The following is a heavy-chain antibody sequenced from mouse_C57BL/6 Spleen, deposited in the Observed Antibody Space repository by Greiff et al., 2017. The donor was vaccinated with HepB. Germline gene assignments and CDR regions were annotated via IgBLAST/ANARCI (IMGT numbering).Heavy chain of an antibody. CDR1: GYTFTSYW. J-gene: IGHJ2*01. D-gene: IGHD2-4*01. V-gene: IGHV1-50*01. CDR3: AIYYDYDDLY. CDR2: IDPSDSYT. Sequence: QVQLQQPGAELVKPGASVKLSCKASGYTFTSYWMQWVKQRPGQGLEWIGEIDPSDSYTNYNQKFKGKATLTGDTSTSTAYLQRSSLTSEDSAVYYCAIYYDYDDLYWGQGTTLTVSS.